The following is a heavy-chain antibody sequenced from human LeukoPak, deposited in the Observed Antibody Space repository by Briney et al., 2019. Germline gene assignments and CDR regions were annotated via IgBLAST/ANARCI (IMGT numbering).Heavy chain of an antibody. D-gene: IGHD3-10*02. CDR3: AELGITMIGGV. Sequence: GGSLRLSCAASGFTFSSYAMNWVRQAPGKGLEWISSISGSGDNTYYADSVKGRFTISRDNAKNSLYLQMNSLRAEDTAVYYCAELGITMIGGVWGKGTTVTISS. CDR2: ISGSGDNT. V-gene: IGHV3-23*01. J-gene: IGHJ6*04. CDR1: GFTFSSYA.